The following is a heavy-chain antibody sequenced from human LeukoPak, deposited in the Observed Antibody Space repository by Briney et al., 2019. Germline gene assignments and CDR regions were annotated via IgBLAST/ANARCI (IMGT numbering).Heavy chain of an antibody. CDR1: GFTFISCAM. J-gene: IGHJ2*01. CDR3: ARDFSTFYWYLDL. Sequence: LRLSCAASGFTFISCAMSWVRQAPGKGLEWIGSIYYSGSTYYNPSLKSRVTISVDTSKNQFSLKLSSVTAADTAVYYCARDFSTFYWYLDLWGRGTLVTVSS. D-gene: IGHD3-3*01. CDR2: IYYSGST. V-gene: IGHV4-30-2*03.